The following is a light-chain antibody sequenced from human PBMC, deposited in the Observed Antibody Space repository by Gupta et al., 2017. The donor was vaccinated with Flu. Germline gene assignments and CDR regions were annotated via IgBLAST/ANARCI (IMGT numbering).Light chain of an antibody. Sequence: DIQMTPSPSSLSASVGDRVTITCQASQDISNYLNWYQQKPGKAPKLLIYDASNLETGVPSRFSGSGSGTDFTFTISSLQPEDIATYYCQQYDNLLPGTFGQGTRLEIK. J-gene: IGKJ5*01. V-gene: IGKV1-33*01. CDR1: QDISNY. CDR3: QQYDNLLPGT. CDR2: DAS.